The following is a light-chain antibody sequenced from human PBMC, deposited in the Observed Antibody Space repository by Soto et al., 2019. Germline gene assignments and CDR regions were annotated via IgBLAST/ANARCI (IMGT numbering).Light chain of an antibody. CDR1: QSLRNTY. V-gene: IGKV3-20*01. CDR3: HQYATSPWT. Sequence: EIVLTHSPGTLFFSPGERTTLSCRASQSLRNTYLDWYKQKPGQAPRLLISDASSRAAGIPDTFSGSGSGTDFTLTISRLETEDFAVYYCHQYATSPWTFGKGTKVGIK. J-gene: IGKJ1*01. CDR2: DAS.